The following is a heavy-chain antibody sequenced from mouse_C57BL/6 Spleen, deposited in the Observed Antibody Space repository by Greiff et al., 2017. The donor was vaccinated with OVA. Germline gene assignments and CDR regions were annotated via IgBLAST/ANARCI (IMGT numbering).Heavy chain of an antibody. CDR1: GFTFSSYA. CDR3: ARDNDYEAMDY. CDR2: ISDGGSYT. Sequence: DVHLVESGGGLVKPGGSLKLSCAASGFTFSSYAMSWVRQTPEKRLEWVATISDGGSYTYYPDNVKGRFTISRDTAKNNLYLQMSHLKSEDTAMYYCARDNDYEAMDYWGQGTSVTVSS. J-gene: IGHJ4*01. V-gene: IGHV5-4*01.